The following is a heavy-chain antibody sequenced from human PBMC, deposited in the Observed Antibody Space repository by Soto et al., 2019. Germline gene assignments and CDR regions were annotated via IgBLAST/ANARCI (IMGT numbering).Heavy chain of an antibody. Sequence: QVQLVESGGGVVQPGRSLRLSCAASGFTFSSYGMHWVRQAPGKGLEWVAVIWYDGSNKYYADSVKGRFTISRDNSKTPLYLQMNSLRAEDTAVYYCARERGAARPHYGMDVWGQGTTVTVSS. CDR2: IWYDGSNK. CDR1: GFTFSSYG. CDR3: ARERGAARPHYGMDV. J-gene: IGHJ6*02. V-gene: IGHV3-33*01. D-gene: IGHD6-6*01.